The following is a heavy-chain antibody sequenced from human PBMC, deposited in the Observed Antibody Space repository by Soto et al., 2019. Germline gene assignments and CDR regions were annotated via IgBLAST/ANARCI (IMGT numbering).Heavy chain of an antibody. CDR2: NISIFGTA. Sequence: QVQLVQSGAEVKKPGSSVKVSCKASGGTFSSYAISWVRQAPGQGLEWMGGNISIFGTANDAQKLQGRVTITADESTSTAYMELSSLRSEETAVYYCARNPDTNYYYGMDVLGQGTTVTVSS. CDR3: ARNPDTNYYYGMDV. CDR1: GGTFSSYA. V-gene: IGHV1-69*12. J-gene: IGHJ6*02.